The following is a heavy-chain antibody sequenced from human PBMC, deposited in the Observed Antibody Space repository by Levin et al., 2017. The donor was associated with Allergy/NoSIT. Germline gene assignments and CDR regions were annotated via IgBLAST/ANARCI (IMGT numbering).Heavy chain of an antibody. D-gene: IGHD3-22*01. CDR1: GYSFTSYW. V-gene: IGHV5-51*01. J-gene: IGHJ3*02. Sequence: GESLKISCKGSGYSFTSYWIGWVRQMPGKGLEWMGIIYPGDSDTRYSPSFQGQVTISADKSISTAYLQWSSLKASDTAMYYCARARTYYYDSSGADAFDIWGQGTMVTVSS. CDR2: IYPGDSDT. CDR3: ARARTYYYDSSGADAFDI.